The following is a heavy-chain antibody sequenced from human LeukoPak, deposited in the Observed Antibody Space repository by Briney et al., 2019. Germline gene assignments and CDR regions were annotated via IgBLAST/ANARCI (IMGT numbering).Heavy chain of an antibody. CDR1: GGSISSGGYS. CDR3: ASHGRWNWFDP. D-gene: IGHD5-24*01. Sequence: SQTLSLTCVVSGGSISSGGYSWSWIRRPPGKGLEWIGYIHNSGSTYYNPSLMSRVTISVDRSKNQFSLKLSSVTAADTAVYYCASHGRWNWFDPWGRRTLVTVSS. CDR2: IHNSGST. J-gene: IGHJ5*02. V-gene: IGHV4-30-2*01.